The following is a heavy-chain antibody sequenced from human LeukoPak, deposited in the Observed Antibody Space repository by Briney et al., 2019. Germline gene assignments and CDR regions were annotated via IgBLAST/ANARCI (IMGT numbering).Heavy chain of an antibody. CDR3: ARGPSGYCSGGSCYRIANKWFDP. J-gene: IGHJ5*02. D-gene: IGHD2-15*01. CDR1: GFTFSSYS. CDR2: ISSSSSYI. Sequence: GGSLRLSCAASGFTFSSYSMNWVRQAPGKGLEWVSSISSSSSYIYYADSVKGRFTISRDNAKNSLYLQMNSLRAEDTAVYYCARGPSGYCSGGSCYRIANKWFDPWGQGTLVTVSS. V-gene: IGHV3-21*01.